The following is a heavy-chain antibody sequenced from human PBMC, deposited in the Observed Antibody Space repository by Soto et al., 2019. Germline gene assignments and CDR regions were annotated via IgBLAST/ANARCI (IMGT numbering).Heavy chain of an antibody. V-gene: IGHV4-39*01. Sequence: QLQLQESGPGLVKPSETLSLTCTVFGGSISSSSYYWGWIRQPPGKGLEWIGNIYYSGSTYYNPSLKSRVTISVDTSKNQYSLRLSSVTAADTAVYYCARRQSSPWFDPWGQGTLVTVSS. CDR1: GGSISSSSYY. CDR2: IYYSGST. J-gene: IGHJ5*02. D-gene: IGHD2-15*01. CDR3: ARRQSSPWFDP.